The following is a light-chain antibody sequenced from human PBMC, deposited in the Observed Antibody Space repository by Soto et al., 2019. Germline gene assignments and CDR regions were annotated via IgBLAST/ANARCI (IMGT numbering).Light chain of an antibody. CDR1: QSVSSY. Sequence: EIVLTQSPATLSLSPGERATLSCRASQSVSSYLAWYQQKPGQAPRLLIYDASNRATGIPARFSGSGSGTDFTLTISSLEPEDFAVHYCQQRRNWLWTFGQGTKVEIK. V-gene: IGKV3-11*01. J-gene: IGKJ1*01. CDR2: DAS. CDR3: QQRRNWLWT.